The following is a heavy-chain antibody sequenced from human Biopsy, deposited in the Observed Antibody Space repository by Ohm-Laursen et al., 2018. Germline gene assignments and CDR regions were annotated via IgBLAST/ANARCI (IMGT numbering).Heavy chain of an antibody. CDR3: AHVFEGYFQH. CDR2: IDWDDDK. Sequence: TQTLTLTRTFSGFSLNGSPMCVSWIRQPPGKGLEWLARIDWDDDKWYSTSLMTRLTISKDTSENQVVLTVTNMDPVDTATYYCAHVFEGYFQHWGQGTLVTVSS. V-gene: IGHV2-70*12. J-gene: IGHJ1*01. CDR1: GFSLNGSPMC.